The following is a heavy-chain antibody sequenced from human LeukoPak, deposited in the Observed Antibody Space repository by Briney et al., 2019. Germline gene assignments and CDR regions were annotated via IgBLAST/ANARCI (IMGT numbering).Heavy chain of an antibody. CDR3: ASSRSYRFDY. V-gene: IGHV3-48*02. D-gene: IGHD1-26*01. Sequence: PGGSLRLSCAASGFTFSSYSMNWVRQAPGKGLEWVSHITASGTAMFYADSVKGRFTISRDNAKNSLYLQMNSRRDEDTAVYYCASSRSYRFDYWGQGTLVTVSS. CDR2: ITASGTAM. CDR1: GFTFSSYS. J-gene: IGHJ4*02.